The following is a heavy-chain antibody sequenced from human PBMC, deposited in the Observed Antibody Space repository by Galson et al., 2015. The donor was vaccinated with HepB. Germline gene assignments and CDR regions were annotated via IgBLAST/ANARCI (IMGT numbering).Heavy chain of an antibody. V-gene: IGHV3-30-3*01. J-gene: IGHJ6*02. Sequence: SLRLSCAASGFTFSSYAMHWVRQAPGKGLEWVAVISYDGSNKYYADSVKGRFTISRDNSKNTLYLQMNSLRAEDTAVYYCARDPGGSWYSYYYYGMDVWGQGTTVTVSS. CDR1: GFTFSSYA. CDR2: ISYDGSNK. CDR3: ARDPGGSWYSYYYYGMDV. D-gene: IGHD6-13*01.